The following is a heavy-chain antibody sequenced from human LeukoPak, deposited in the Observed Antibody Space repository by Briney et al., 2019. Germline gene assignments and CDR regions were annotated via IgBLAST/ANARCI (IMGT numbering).Heavy chain of an antibody. Sequence: PSETLSLTCTVSGGSISSYYWSWIRQPAGKGLEWIGRIYTSGTATYNPSLTSRVSMSIDTSKNHFSLKLTSVTAADTAVYYCAREAYSSGFYYFDYWGQGTLVTVSS. CDR2: IYTSGTA. CDR3: AREAYSSGFYYFDY. CDR1: GGSISSYY. J-gene: IGHJ4*02. D-gene: IGHD6-19*01. V-gene: IGHV4-4*07.